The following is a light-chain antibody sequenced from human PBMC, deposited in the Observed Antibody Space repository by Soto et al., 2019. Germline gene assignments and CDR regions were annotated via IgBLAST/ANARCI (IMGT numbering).Light chain of an antibody. J-gene: IGKJ5*01. CDR1: HSVSSY. V-gene: IGKV3-11*01. Sequence: EIVMTHSPGTLSLSPGEGATLSCRASHSVSSYLALYQQEPGQPATLLIYYASNSATGITARLSGSGGGTNDTITISSLEHYDYAAYYYYQRSHWPPITFGQGTRVEIK. CDR2: YAS. CDR3: YQRSHWPPIT.